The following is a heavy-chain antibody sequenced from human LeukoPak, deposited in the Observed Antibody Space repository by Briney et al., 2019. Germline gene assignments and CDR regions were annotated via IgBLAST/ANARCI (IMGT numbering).Heavy chain of an antibody. CDR3: ARAEDCSSTSCPRAFDI. V-gene: IGHV3-74*01. CDR2: INTDGSNT. CDR1: GFTFSTYW. J-gene: IGHJ3*02. D-gene: IGHD2-2*01. Sequence: GGSLRLSCAASGFTFSTYWMHWVRQAPGKGLVWVSRINTDGSNTNYADSVKGRFTVSRDNAENTLCLQMNSLRAEDTAVYYCARAEDCSSTSCPRAFDIWGQGTMVTVSS.